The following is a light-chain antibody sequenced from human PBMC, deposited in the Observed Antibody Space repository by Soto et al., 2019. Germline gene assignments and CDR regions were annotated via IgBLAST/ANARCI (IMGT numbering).Light chain of an antibody. Sequence: IVLTHAPSTLSSFPVDRVTLSFMASQYINTRLAWYQHRPGQAPRLLIYQTSIRAAGIPARFSASGSGTDFTLTISDVQPEDFALYYCHQRQSWPRTFGQGTKVDIK. V-gene: IGKV3-11*01. CDR1: QYINTR. CDR3: HQRQSWPRT. J-gene: IGKJ1*01. CDR2: QTS.